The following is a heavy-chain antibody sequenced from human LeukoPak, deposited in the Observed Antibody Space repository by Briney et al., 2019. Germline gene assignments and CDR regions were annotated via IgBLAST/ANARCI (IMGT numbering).Heavy chain of an antibody. D-gene: IGHD3-3*01. V-gene: IGHV4-39*07. CDR1: GGSISSSSYY. Sequence: SETLSLTCTVSGGSISSSSYYWGWIRQPPGKGLEWIGSIYYSGSTYYNPSLKSRVTISVDTSKNQFSLKLSSVTAADTAVYYCARGYDFWSGYLDAFDIWGQGTMVTVSS. CDR2: IYYSGST. J-gene: IGHJ3*02. CDR3: ARGYDFWSGYLDAFDI.